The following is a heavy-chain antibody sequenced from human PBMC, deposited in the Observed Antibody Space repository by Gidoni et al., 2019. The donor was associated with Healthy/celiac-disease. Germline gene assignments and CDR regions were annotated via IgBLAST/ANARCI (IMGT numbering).Heavy chain of an antibody. CDR3: AKVQTRTSHWVTFFDY. V-gene: IGHV3-30*18. CDR2: ISYDGSNK. J-gene: IGHJ4*02. D-gene: IGHD2-2*01. CDR1: GFTFSRYG. Sequence: QVQLVESGAGVVQPGRSLRLSCAASGFTFSRYGMHWVRQAPGKGLEWVAVISYDGSNKYYADSVKGRFTISRDNSKNTLYLQMNSLRAEDTAVYYCAKVQTRTSHWVTFFDYWGQGTLVTVSS.